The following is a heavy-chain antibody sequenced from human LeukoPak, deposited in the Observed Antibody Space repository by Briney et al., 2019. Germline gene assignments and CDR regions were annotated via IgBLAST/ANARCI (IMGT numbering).Heavy chain of an antibody. CDR3: AKEQGGSSYSFDY. CDR2: FIVIVDMT. Sequence: PGGSLRLSCAAPGFTFRTYAMNWVRQAPGKGLEWGSTFIVIVDMTYYADSVKGRFTISRDNTKNTLYLQMDSLTAEDTAVYYCAKEQGGSSYSFDYWGRGTLVTVSS. CDR1: GFTFRTYA. J-gene: IGHJ4*02. D-gene: IGHD5-18*01. V-gene: IGHV3-23*01.